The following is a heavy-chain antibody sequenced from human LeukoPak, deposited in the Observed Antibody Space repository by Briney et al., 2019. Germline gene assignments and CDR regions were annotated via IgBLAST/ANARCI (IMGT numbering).Heavy chain of an antibody. CDR3: ARQFFSSGPPDLFDI. V-gene: IGHV3-48*03. CDR1: GFTWSSYE. J-gene: IGHJ3*02. CDR2: IIGDGRHM. D-gene: IGHD5-18*01. Sequence: SGGYLRLSCAASGFTWSSYEMHWVRQAPGKGLEWVSFIIGDGRHMDYADSVKGRFIISRDNATSSLFLHMDSLRAEDTALYYCARQFFSSGPPDLFDIWGQGTMVTV.